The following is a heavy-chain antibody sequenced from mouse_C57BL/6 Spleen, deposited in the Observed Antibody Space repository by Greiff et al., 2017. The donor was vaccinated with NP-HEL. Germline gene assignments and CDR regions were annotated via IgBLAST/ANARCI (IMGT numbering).Heavy chain of an antibody. CDR2: ISNGGGST. Sequence: EVQGVESGGGLVQPGGSLKLSCAASGFTFSDYYMYWVRQTPEKRLEWVAYISNGGGSTYYPDTVKGRFTISRDNAKNTLYLQMSRLKSEDTALYYCARAYYGSSYGFAYWGQGTLVTVSA. CDR3: ARAYYGSSYGFAY. CDR1: GFTFSDYY. J-gene: IGHJ3*01. D-gene: IGHD1-1*01. V-gene: IGHV5-12*01.